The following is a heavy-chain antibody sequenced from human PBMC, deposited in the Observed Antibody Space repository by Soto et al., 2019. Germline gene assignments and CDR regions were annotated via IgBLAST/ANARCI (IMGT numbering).Heavy chain of an antibody. Sequence: EVQLVESGGGLVQPGGSLRLSCAVSGFTFSSYEMNWVRQAPGKGLEWVAYISSSATTIKYADSVKGRVTISRDNAKNSLFLQMNSLRAEDTAVYNCAVESSYYDDIWGIYRYDFVSLGQGTLVTVSS. J-gene: IGHJ4*02. D-gene: IGHD3-16*02. CDR2: ISSSATTI. V-gene: IGHV3-48*03. CDR3: AVESSYYDDIWGIYRYDFVS. CDR1: GFTFSSYE.